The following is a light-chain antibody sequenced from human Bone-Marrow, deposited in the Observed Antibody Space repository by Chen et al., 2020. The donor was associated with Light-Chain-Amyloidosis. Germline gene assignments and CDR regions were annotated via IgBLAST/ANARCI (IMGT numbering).Light chain of an antibody. Sequence: QSALTQPASVSGSPGPSITISCTGPSGDVGTYNYVSWYQQHPGKAPKVMIYAVSNRPSGVSNRFSGSKSGNTASLTISGLQAEDEADYYCSSFTSSSSYVFRPGTKVTVL. CDR3: SSFTSSSSYV. CDR1: SGDVGTYNY. CDR2: AVS. J-gene: IGLJ1*01. V-gene: IGLV2-14*01.